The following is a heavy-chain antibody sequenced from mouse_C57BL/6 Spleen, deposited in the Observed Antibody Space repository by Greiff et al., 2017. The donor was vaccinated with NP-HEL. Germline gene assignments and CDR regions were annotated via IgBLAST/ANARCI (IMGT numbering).Heavy chain of an antibody. Sequence: VQLQESGAELVKPGASVKMSCKASGYTFTTYPIEWMKQNHGKSLEWIGNFHPYNDDTKYNEKFKGKATLTVEKSSSTVYLELSRLTSDDAAVYYCARAYGNYEGYYFDYWGQGTTLTVSS. CDR2: FHPYNDDT. CDR3: ARAYGNYEGYYFDY. V-gene: IGHV1-47*01. CDR1: GYTFTTYP. J-gene: IGHJ2*01. D-gene: IGHD2-1*01.